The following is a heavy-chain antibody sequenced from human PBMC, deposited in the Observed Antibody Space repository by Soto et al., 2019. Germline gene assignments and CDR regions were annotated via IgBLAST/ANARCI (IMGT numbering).Heavy chain of an antibody. J-gene: IGHJ5*02. CDR2: INPDNGNT. D-gene: IGHD2-2*01. Sequence: ASVKVSCKASGYTFTRYTMNWVRHAPGERLEWMEWINPDNGNTNSSQKFQDRVIITRDTSASTAYMDLSSLRSEDTAVYYCARGIATGQLDPWGQGTPVTVSS. CDR3: ARGIATGQLDP. CDR1: GYTFTRYT. V-gene: IGHV1-3*01.